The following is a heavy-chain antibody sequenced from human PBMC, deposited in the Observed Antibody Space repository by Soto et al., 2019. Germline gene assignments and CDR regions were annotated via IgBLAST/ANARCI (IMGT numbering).Heavy chain of an antibody. CDR2: INPSGGST. Sequence: ASVKVSCKASGYTFTGYYMHWVRQAPGQGLEWMGIINPSGGSTSYAQKFQGRVTMTRDTSTSTVYMELSSLRSEDTAVYYCARGQFRDIVVVPAAKEDWFDPWRQGTLVTAPQ. CDR3: ARGQFRDIVVVPAAKEDWFDP. D-gene: IGHD2-2*01. J-gene: IGHJ5*02. CDR1: GYTFTGYY. V-gene: IGHV1-46*01.